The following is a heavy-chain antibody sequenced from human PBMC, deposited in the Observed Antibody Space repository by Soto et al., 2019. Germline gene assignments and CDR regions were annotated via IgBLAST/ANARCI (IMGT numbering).Heavy chain of an antibody. V-gene: IGHV1-8*01. CDR2: MNPNSGNT. Sequence: QVQLVQSGAEVKKPGASVKVSCKTSGYTFTNYNINWVRQATVQGLEWMGWMNPNSGNTGYAQKFQGRVTMTRHTSITTAYMELSSLRSGDTAVYYCARAEPYSTSSPFDYWGQGTLVTVSS. CDR1: GYTFTNYN. D-gene: IGHD6-6*01. J-gene: IGHJ4*02. CDR3: ARAEPYSTSSPFDY.